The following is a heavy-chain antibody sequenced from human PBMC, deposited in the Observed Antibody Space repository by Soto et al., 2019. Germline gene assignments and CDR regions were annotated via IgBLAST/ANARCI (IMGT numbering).Heavy chain of an antibody. CDR3: ARLNSFASNYSPNWFDP. CDR2: IIPSFGRS. V-gene: IGHV1-69*01. Sequence: QALLVQSGAEVKKPGSSVIVSCKASGDTLRSYAISWVRQAPGQGLEWMGGIIPSFGRSDYAQRFQGRVSINADESSNTVYMELSSLISEDTAVYYCARLNSFASNYSPNWFDPWGQGTLVIVSS. J-gene: IGHJ5*02. D-gene: IGHD2-21*01. CDR1: GDTLRSYA.